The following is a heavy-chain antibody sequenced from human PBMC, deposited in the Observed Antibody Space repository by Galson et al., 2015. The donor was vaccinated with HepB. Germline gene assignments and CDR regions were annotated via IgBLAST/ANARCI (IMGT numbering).Heavy chain of an antibody. CDR1: GGSISSSSYY. CDR3: ARASGYPRYYFDY. Sequence: ETLSLTCTVSGGSISSSSYYWGWIRQPPGKGLEWIGSIYYSGSTYYNPSLRSRVTISVDTSRNQFSLRLTSVTAADTAVYYCARASGYPRYYFDYWGQGTLVTVSS. V-gene: IGHV4-39*07. CDR2: IYYSGST. J-gene: IGHJ4*02. D-gene: IGHD3-22*01.